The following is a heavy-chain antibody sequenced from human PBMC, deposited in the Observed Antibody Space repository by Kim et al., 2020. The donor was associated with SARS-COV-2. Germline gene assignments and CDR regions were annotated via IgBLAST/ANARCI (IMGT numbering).Heavy chain of an antibody. V-gene: IGHV4-61*02. CDR1: GGSISSGSYY. CDR2: IYTSGST. CDR3: ARGAFYHLGDSYGVFDY. D-gene: IGHD5-18*01. J-gene: IGHJ4*02. Sequence: SETLSLTCTVSGGSISSGSYYWSWIRQPAGKGLEWIGRIYTSGSTNYNPSLKSRVTISVDTSKNQFSLQLSSVTAADTAVYYCARGAFYHLGDSYGVFDYWGQGTLVTVSS.